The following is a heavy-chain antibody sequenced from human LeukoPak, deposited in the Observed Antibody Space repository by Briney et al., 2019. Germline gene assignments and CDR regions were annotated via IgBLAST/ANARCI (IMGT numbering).Heavy chain of an antibody. CDR3: ATTIFAPAVAFDI. Sequence: ASVKVSCKVSGYTLTQLSMHWVRQAPGKGLEWMGGFDPEDGETIYAQKFQGRVTMTEDTSTGPAYMELSSLRSEDTAVYYCATTIFAPAVAFDIWGQGTMVTVSS. J-gene: IGHJ3*02. CDR1: GYTLTQLS. V-gene: IGHV1-24*01. D-gene: IGHD3-3*01. CDR2: FDPEDGET.